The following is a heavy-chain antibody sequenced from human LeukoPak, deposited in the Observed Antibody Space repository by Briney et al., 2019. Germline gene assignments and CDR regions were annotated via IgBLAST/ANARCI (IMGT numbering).Heavy chain of an antibody. Sequence: SETLSLTCAVYGGSFSGYYWSWIRQPPGKGLEWSGEINHSGSTNYNPSLKSRVTISVDTSKNQFSLKLSSVTAADTAVYYCARGRYPPQLWGQGTLVTVSS. CDR3: ARGRYPPQL. D-gene: IGHD6-13*01. CDR2: INHSGST. J-gene: IGHJ4*02. CDR1: GGSFSGYY. V-gene: IGHV4-34*01.